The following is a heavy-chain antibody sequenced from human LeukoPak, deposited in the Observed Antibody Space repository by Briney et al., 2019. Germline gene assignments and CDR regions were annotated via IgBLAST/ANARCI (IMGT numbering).Heavy chain of an antibody. J-gene: IGHJ5*02. CDR2: IYYSGST. V-gene: IGHV4-30-4*08. D-gene: IGHD2-2*01. CDR1: GGSISSGDYY. CDR3: ASVVPAAMAFVP. Sequence: SETLSLTCTVSGGSISSGDYYWSWIRQPPGKGLEWIGYIYYSGSTYCNPSLKSRVTISVDTSKNQFSLKLSSVTAADTAVYYCASVVPAAMAFVPWGQGALVTVSS.